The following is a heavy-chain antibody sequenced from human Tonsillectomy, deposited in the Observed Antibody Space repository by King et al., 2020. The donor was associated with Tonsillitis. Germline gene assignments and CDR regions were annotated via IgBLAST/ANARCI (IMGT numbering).Heavy chain of an antibody. CDR2: INPNSGDT. CDR3: YTAFYFDSSGYSPFNY. CDR1: GYTFIDYY. J-gene: IGHJ4*02. D-gene: IGHD3-22*01. V-gene: IGHV1-2*02. Sequence: VQLVQSGAEVKKPGASVKVSCKTSGYTFIDYYIHWVRQAPGQGLEWMGWINPNSGDTNYAQKFQGRVTMTSDTSVSTAYMELYRLRSDDTAVFCCYTAFYFDSSGYSPFNYWGQGTLVTVSS.